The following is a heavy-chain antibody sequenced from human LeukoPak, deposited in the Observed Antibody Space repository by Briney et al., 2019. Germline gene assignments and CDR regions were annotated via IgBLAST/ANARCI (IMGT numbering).Heavy chain of an antibody. D-gene: IGHD3-9*01. CDR2: ISSSGSTV. CDR3: ARVLRYFDWLLYGDY. V-gene: IGHV3-11*01. J-gene: IGHJ4*02. CDR1: GFTFSDYY. Sequence: GGSLRLSCAASGFTFSDYYMSWIRQAPGKGLEWVSYISSSGSTVYYADSVKGRFTISRDNAKNSLYLQMNSLRAEDTAVYYCARVLRYFDWLLYGDYWGQGTLVTVSS.